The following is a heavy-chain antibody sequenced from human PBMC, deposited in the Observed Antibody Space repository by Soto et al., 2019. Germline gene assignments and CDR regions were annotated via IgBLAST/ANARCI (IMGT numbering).Heavy chain of an antibody. Sequence: GGSLRLSCAASGFTFSSYAMHWVRQAPGKGLEWVAVISYDGSNKYYADSVKGRFTISRDNSKNTLYLQMNSLRAEDTAVYYCARDHREYYYYGMDVWGQGTTVTVSS. CDR1: GFTFSSYA. D-gene: IGHD1-26*01. V-gene: IGHV3-30-3*01. CDR2: ISYDGSNK. J-gene: IGHJ6*02. CDR3: ARDHREYYYYGMDV.